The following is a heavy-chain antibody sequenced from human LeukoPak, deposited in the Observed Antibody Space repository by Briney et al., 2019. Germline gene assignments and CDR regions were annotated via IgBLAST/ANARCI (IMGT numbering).Heavy chain of an antibody. D-gene: IGHD3-9*01. CDR2: ITISSNFI. CDR1: GFTFGSYG. Sequence: GGSLRLSCAASGFTFGSYGMSWVRQAPGKGLEWVSSITISSNFIYYADSVKGRFTISRDNAKSSLFLQLNSLRAEDTAVYFCARDGHGDGFLTGYSYFGMDVWGQGTTVTVSS. CDR3: ARDGHGDGFLTGYSYFGMDV. V-gene: IGHV3-21*01. J-gene: IGHJ6*02.